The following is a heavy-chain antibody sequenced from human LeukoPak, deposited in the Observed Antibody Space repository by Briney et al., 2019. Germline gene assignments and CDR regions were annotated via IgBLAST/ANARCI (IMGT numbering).Heavy chain of an antibody. J-gene: IGHJ4*02. CDR2: TWYDGSSE. V-gene: IGHV3-33*06. Sequence: GRSLRLSCAASGFTFSAHGMHWVRQAPGKGLEWVALTWYDGSSEYYAASVKGRLTISRDNSKSTLLQMNSLRAEDTAVYYCAKDRGVVRGVDYWGPGTLVTVSS. CDR3: AKDRGVVRGVDY. CDR1: GFTFSAHG. D-gene: IGHD3-10*01.